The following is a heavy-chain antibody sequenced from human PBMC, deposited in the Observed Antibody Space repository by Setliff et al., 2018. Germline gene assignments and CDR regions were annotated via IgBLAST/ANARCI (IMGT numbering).Heavy chain of an antibody. D-gene: IGHD6-6*01. V-gene: IGHV4-61*02. J-gene: IGHJ4*02. CDR1: GDSISSDSHY. CDR2: IYISGST. Sequence: SETLSLTCTVSGDSISSDSHYWGWIRQPAGKGLEWIGRIYISGSTNYNPSLKSRVTISVDTSKDQFSLKVISMTAADTAVYYCARGRNIAARLLDSWGQGTLVTVSS. CDR3: ARGRNIAARLLDS.